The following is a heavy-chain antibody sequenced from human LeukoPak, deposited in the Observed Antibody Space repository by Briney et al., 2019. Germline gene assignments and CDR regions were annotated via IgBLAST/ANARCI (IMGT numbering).Heavy chain of an antibody. Sequence: PSETLSLTCTVSGGSISSYYWSWIRQPPGKGLEWIGYIYHSGTTNYNPSLKSRVTISIDTSKNQFSLKLSSVTAADTAIYYCARGGFYYHGFDYWGQGTLVTVSS. V-gene: IGHV4-59*01. D-gene: IGHD3-22*01. CDR3: ARGGFYYHGFDY. J-gene: IGHJ4*02. CDR2: IYHSGTT. CDR1: GGSISSYY.